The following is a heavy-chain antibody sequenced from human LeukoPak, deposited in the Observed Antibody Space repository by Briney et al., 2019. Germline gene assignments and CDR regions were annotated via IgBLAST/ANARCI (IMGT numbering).Heavy chain of an antibody. J-gene: IGHJ4*02. CDR3: AREGPDLGYCSSTSCYLEIDY. D-gene: IGHD2-2*01. V-gene: IGHV1-69*04. CDR2: IIPILGIA. Sequence: ASVKVSCKASGGTFSSYAISWVRQAPGQGLEWMGRIIPILGIANYAQKLQGRVTMTTDTSTSTAYMELRSLRSDDTAVYYCAREGPDLGYCSSTSCYLEIDYWGQGTLVTVSS. CDR1: GGTFSSYA.